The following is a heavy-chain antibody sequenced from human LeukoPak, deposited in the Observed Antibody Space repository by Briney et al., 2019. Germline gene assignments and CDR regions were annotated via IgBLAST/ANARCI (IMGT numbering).Heavy chain of an antibody. CDR1: GFTVSSNY. Sequence: GGSLRLSCAASGFTVSSNYMSWVRQAPGKGLGWVSVIYSGGSTYYADSVKGRFTISRDNSKNTLYLQMNSLRAEDTAVYYCAREYGITGTTGWFDPWGQGTLVTVSS. J-gene: IGHJ5*02. V-gene: IGHV3-66*01. CDR2: IYSGGST. CDR3: AREYGITGTTGWFDP. D-gene: IGHD1-20*01.